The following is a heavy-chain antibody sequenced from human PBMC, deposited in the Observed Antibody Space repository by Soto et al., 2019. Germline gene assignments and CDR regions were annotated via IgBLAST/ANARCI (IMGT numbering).Heavy chain of an antibody. CDR2: INPNSGGT. CDR3: ARGWLPVVIGYSSGWYYFDY. CDR1: GYTFTGYY. D-gene: IGHD6-19*01. Sequence: ASVKVSCKASGYTFTGYYMHWVRQAPGQGLEWMGWINPNSGGTNYAQKFQGWVTMTRDTSISTAYMELSRLRSDDTAVYYCARGWLPVVIGYSSGWYYFDYWGQGTLVTVSS. J-gene: IGHJ4*02. V-gene: IGHV1-2*04.